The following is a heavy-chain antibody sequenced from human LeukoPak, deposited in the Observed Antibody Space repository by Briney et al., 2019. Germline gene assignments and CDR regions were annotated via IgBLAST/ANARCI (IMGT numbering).Heavy chain of an antibody. D-gene: IGHD3-16*02. CDR2: ISGSGGST. CDR1: GFTFSNSA. Sequence: GGSLRLSCTASGFTFSNSAMSWVRQAPGKGLEWVSAISGSGGSTYYADSVKGRFTISRDNSKNTLYLQMNSLRAEDTAVYYCAKGLGNSYLHRFDPWGQGTLVTVSS. J-gene: IGHJ5*02. V-gene: IGHV3-23*01. CDR3: AKGLGNSYLHRFDP.